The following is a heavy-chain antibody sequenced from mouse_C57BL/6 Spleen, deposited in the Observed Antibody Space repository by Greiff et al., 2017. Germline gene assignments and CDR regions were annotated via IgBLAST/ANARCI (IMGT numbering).Heavy chain of an antibody. Sequence: EVQVVESGPGLVKPSQSLSLTCSVTGYSITSGYYWNWIRQFPGNKLEWMGYISYDGSNNYNPSLKNRISITRDTSKNQFFLKLNSVTTEETATYYCAREIITTVGYYFDYWGQGTTLTVSS. CDR1: GYSITSGYY. V-gene: IGHV3-6*01. J-gene: IGHJ2*01. D-gene: IGHD1-1*01. CDR3: AREIITTVGYYFDY. CDR2: ISYDGSN.